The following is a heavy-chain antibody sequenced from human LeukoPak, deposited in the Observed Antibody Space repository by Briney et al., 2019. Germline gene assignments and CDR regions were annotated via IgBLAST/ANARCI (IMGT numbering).Heavy chain of an antibody. V-gene: IGHV4-59*02. J-gene: IGHJ4*02. CDR2: IYYSGST. CDR1: GGSVSSYY. Sequence: PSETLSLTYTVSGGSVSSYYWTWIRQPPGKGLEWIGYIYYSGSTNYNPSLKSRVTISVDTSKNQFSLKLSSVTAADTAVYYCATGGERSRIIRYWGQGTLVTVSS. CDR3: ATGGERSRIIRY. D-gene: IGHD3-16*01.